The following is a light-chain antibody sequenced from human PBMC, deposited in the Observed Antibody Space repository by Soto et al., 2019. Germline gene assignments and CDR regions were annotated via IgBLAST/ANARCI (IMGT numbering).Light chain of an antibody. V-gene: IGLV2-11*01. CDR3: CSYAGSYVV. CDR2: DVT. J-gene: IGLJ2*01. Sequence: QSVLTQPRSVSGSPGQSVTISCTGTRSDVGAHNYVSWYQQHPGKAPKLMIYDVTKRPSGVPDRFSGSKSGNTASLTISGLQAEDEVDYYCCSYAGSYVVFGGGTKVTVL. CDR1: RSDVGAHNY.